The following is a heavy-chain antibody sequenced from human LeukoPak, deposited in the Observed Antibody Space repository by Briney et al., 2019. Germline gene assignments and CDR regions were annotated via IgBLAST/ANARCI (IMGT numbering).Heavy chain of an antibody. Sequence: GGSLRLSCAASGFTFSSYSMNWVRQARGKGLEWVSSISSSSSYIYYADSVKGRFTISRDNAKNSLYLQMNSLRAEDTAVYYCASYSSGWYGEGYWGQGTLVTVSS. V-gene: IGHV3-21*01. J-gene: IGHJ4*02. CDR1: GFTFSSYS. CDR3: ASYSSGWYGEGY. CDR2: ISSSSSYI. D-gene: IGHD6-19*01.